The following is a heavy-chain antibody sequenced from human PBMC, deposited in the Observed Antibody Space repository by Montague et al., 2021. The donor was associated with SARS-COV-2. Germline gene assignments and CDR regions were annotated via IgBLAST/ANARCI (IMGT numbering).Heavy chain of an antibody. CDR3: ARGGSDISADGLPYFDD. J-gene: IGHJ4*02. CDR1: GFTVGGNY. D-gene: IGHD3-16*01. V-gene: IGHV3-53*01. CDR2: IYSGGSP. Sequence: SLRLSCAASGFTVGGNYMSWVRQAPGKGLEWVSVIYSGGSPYYADSVRSRFTISRDNSKNTLYLQMNSLRAEDTAVYFCARGGSDISADGLPYFDDWGQGTLVTVSS.